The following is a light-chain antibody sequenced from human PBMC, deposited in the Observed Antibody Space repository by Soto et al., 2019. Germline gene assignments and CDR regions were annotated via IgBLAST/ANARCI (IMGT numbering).Light chain of an antibody. V-gene: IGKV3-20*01. J-gene: IGKJ1*01. CDR3: QQYGNSPWT. CDR2: GAS. Sequence: EIVWTQSPGTLSLSPGERATLSCRASQSVSGSYLAWYQQQPAQAPRLLIYGASNRATDIPERFSGSGSGTDFTLTISRLDPEDFAVYYCQQYGNSPWTFGQGTKVEIQ. CDR1: QSVSGSY.